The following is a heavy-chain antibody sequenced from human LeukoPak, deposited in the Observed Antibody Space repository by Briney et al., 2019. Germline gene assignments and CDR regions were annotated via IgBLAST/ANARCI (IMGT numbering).Heavy chain of an antibody. CDR3: AKDQPYSGSYSYFDY. D-gene: IGHD1-26*01. J-gene: IGHJ4*02. CDR1: GFTFSSYG. Sequence: GRSLRLSCAASGFTFSSYGMHWVRQAPGKGLEWVAVISYDGSNKYYADSVKGRFTISRDNSKNTLYLQMNSLRTEDTAVYYCAKDQPYSGSYSYFDYWGQGTLVTVSS. CDR2: ISYDGSNK. V-gene: IGHV3-30*18.